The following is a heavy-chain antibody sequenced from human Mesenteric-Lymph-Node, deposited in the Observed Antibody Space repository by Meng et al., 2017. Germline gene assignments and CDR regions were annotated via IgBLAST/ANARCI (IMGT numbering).Heavy chain of an antibody. Sequence: GESLKISCAASGFAFRTYAMHWVRQAPGKGLEWVAVMSYDGSRQHYADSVRGRFTISRDNSKNTLFLQMASLSPEDTAVYHCAALTYCSFTSCHHGEFDHWGQGTLVTVSS. CDR3: AALTYCSFTSCHHGEFDH. CDR1: GFAFRTYA. CDR2: MSYDGSRQ. J-gene: IGHJ4*02. V-gene: IGHV3-30*01. D-gene: IGHD2-15*01.